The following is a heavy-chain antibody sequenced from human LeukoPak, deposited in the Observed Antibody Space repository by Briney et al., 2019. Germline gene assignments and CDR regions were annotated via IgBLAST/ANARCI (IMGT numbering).Heavy chain of an antibody. Sequence: GASVKVSCKASGGTFSSYAISWVRQAPGQGLEWMGGIIPIFGTANYAQKFQGRVTITADESTSTAYMELSSLRSEDTAVYYCARAAVYGDTTGMDVWGQGATVTVSS. CDR2: IIPIFGTA. J-gene: IGHJ6*02. V-gene: IGHV1-69*13. CDR3: ARAAVYGDTTGMDV. CDR1: GGTFSSYA. D-gene: IGHD4-17*01.